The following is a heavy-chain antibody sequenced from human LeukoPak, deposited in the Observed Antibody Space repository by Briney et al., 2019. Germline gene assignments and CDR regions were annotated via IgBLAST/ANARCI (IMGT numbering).Heavy chain of an antibody. CDR3: AKNGTHYYDSSGYRFDAFDI. CDR1: GFTFSSYA. V-gene: IGHV3-23*01. Sequence: PGGSLRLSCAASGFTFSSYAMSWVRQAPGKGLEWVSAISGSGGSTYYADSVKGRFTISRDNSKNTLYLQMNSLRAEDTAVYYCAKNGTHYYDSSGYRFDAFDIWGQGTMDTVSS. CDR2: ISGSGGST. J-gene: IGHJ3*02. D-gene: IGHD3-22*01.